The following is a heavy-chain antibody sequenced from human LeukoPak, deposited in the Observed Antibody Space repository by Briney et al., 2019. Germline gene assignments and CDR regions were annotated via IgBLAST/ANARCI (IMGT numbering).Heavy chain of an antibody. CDR1: GFTFSDAW. Sequence: GGSLRLSCSASGFTFSDAWMGWVRQAPGKGLEWVGRIKSEANGETTHFAAPVKGRFTISRDDSKNTLYLQMNGLKTEDTAVYYCAWGGDYFDFWGRGTLVTVSS. CDR2: IKSEANGETT. CDR3: AWGGDYFDF. D-gene: IGHD3-16*01. V-gene: IGHV3-15*01. J-gene: IGHJ4*02.